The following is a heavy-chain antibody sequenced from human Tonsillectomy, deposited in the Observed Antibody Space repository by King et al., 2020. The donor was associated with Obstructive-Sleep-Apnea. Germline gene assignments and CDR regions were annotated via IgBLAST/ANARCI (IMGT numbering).Heavy chain of an antibody. CDR2: ISGSGGST. CDR1: GFTFSSYA. V-gene: IGHV3-23*04. D-gene: IGHD1-26*01. J-gene: IGHJ5*02. Sequence: VQLVESGGGLVQPGGSLRLSCAASGFTFSSYAMSWVRQAPGKGLEWVSAISGSGGSTYYADSVKGRCTISRDNSKNKLYLQMNILRAEDTAVYYCARARIVGATRWFDPWGQGTLVTVSS. CDR3: ARARIVGATRWFDP.